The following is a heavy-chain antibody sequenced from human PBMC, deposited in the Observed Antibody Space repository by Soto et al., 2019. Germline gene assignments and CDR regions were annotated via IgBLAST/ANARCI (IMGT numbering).Heavy chain of an antibody. D-gene: IGHD6-13*01. CDR1: GCTLSDYW. CDR3: ARLQQQLVHSWFDP. V-gene: IGHV3-74*01. J-gene: IGHJ5*02. CDR2: ISVDGGDT. Sequence: GGSRRLSCAASGCTLSDYWMHWVRQVPGKGLLWVSRISVDGGDTTYADSVKGRFTISRDNAKNTLYLQMDTLRSDDTAVYYCARLQQQLVHSWFDPWGQGTLVTVSS.